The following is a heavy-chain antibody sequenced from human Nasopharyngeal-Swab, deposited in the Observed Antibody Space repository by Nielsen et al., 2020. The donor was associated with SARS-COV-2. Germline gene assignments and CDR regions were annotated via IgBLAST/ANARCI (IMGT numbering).Heavy chain of an antibody. CDR1: GFTFSSYS. CDR2: ISSSSSYI. D-gene: IGHD3-10*01. J-gene: IGHJ4*02. CDR3: ARVDLALSNYFDY. Sequence: GESLKISCAASGFTFSSYSMNWVRQAPGKGLEWVSSISSSSSYIYYADSVKGRFTISRDNAKNSLYLHMNSLTAEDTAIYYCARVDLALSNYFDYWGQGTLVTVSS. V-gene: IGHV3-21*01.